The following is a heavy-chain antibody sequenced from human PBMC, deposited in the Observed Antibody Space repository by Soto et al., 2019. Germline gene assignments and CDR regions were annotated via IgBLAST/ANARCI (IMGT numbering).Heavy chain of an antibody. CDR1: GASISYGGYS. J-gene: IGHJ4*02. CDR3: ATGGGYDSFEY. D-gene: IGHD5-12*01. V-gene: IGHV4-30-2*01. CDR2: INHLETT. Sequence: SETLSLTCTVSGASISYGGYSWSWIRQTPGKGLEWIGYINHLETTFYNPSFESRLTLSIDRTKNQFSLKLQSVTAADGAVYYCATGGGYDSFEYWGQGILVTVSS.